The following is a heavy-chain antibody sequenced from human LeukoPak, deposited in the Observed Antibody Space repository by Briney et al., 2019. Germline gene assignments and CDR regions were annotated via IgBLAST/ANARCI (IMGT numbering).Heavy chain of an antibody. CDR2: ISSSSSYI. D-gene: IGHD3-22*01. CDR3: ARDSGDRSGYYDAFDI. CDR1: GFTFSSYS. Sequence: GGSLRLSCAASGFTFSSYSMNWVRQAPGKGLEWVSSISSSSSYIYYADSVKGRFTISRDNAKNSLYLQMNSLRAEDTAVYYCARDSGDRSGYYDAFDIWGQGTMVNVS. V-gene: IGHV3-21*01. J-gene: IGHJ3*02.